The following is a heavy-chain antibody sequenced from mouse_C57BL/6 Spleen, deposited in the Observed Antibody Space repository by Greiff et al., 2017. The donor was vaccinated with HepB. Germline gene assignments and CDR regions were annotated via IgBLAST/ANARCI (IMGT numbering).Heavy chain of an antibody. CDR3: AREDYDVGNYFDY. Sequence: QVQLKESGAELVRPGASVKLSCKASGYTFTDYYINWVKQRPGQGLEWIARIYPGSGNTYYNEKFKGKATLTAEKSSSTAYMQLSSLTSEDSAVYFCAREDYDVGNYFDYWGQGTTLTVSS. J-gene: IGHJ2*01. CDR2: IYPGSGNT. CDR1: GYTFTDYY. D-gene: IGHD2-4*01. V-gene: IGHV1-76*01.